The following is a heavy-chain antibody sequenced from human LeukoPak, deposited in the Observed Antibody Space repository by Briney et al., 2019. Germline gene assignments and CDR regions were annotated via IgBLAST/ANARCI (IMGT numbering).Heavy chain of an antibody. Sequence: SETLSLTCTVSGGSFRSYCWSWIRQPPGKGLEWIGYIYYSGSTNYNPSLKSRVTISVDTSKNQFSLKLSSVTAADTAVYYCARGAAGLTGYFDYWGQGTLVTVSS. J-gene: IGHJ4*02. V-gene: IGHV4-59*01. CDR1: GGSFRSYC. D-gene: IGHD6-13*01. CDR3: ARGAAGLTGYFDY. CDR2: IYYSGST.